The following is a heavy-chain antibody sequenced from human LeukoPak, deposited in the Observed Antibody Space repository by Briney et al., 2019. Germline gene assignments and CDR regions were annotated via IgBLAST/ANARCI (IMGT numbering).Heavy chain of an antibody. CDR1: GGSISSGSYY. D-gene: IGHD3-16*01. Sequence: PSQTLSLTCTVSGGSISSGSYYWSWIRQPAGKGLEWIGRIYTSGSTNYNPSLKSRVTISLDTSKNQASLKLKSVTAADTAVYYCAGQAPLLGDPFDIWGQGTMVTVSS. J-gene: IGHJ3*02. CDR3: AGQAPLLGDPFDI. V-gene: IGHV4-61*02. CDR2: IYTSGST.